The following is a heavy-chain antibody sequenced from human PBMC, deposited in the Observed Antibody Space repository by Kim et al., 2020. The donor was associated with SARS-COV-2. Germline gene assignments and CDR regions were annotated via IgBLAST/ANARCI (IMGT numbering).Heavy chain of an antibody. D-gene: IGHD3-22*01. CDR3: ARGEDSSGYYHYYFDY. Sequence: SVKGRFTSSGDNSKNALYLQMNSLRAEDTAVYYCARGEDSSGYYHYYFDYWGQGTLVTVSS. V-gene: IGHV3-30*07. J-gene: IGHJ4*02.